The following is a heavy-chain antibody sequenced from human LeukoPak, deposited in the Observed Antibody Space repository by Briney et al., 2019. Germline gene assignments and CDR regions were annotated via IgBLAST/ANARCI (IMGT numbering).Heavy chain of an antibody. Sequence: PLETLSLTCAVSGGSISSGGYSWSWIRQPPGKGLEWIGYIYHSGSTYYNPSLKSRVTISVDRSKNQFSLKLSSVTAADTAVYYCAGMVTFSTGIVGATVNAFDIWGQGTMVTVSS. J-gene: IGHJ3*02. CDR3: AGMVTFSTGIVGATVNAFDI. V-gene: IGHV4-30-2*01. D-gene: IGHD1-26*01. CDR1: GGSISSGGYS. CDR2: IYHSGST.